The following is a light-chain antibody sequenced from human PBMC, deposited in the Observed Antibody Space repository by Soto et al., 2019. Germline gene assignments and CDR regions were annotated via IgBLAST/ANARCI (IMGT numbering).Light chain of an antibody. Sequence: EIVLTQSPGTLSLSPGERATISCRASQSVNSNYLAWYQHKPGQAPRLLIYGASSMATGIPDRFSGSGSGTDFTLTIIRLEPEDFALYYCQQCCTSLYTFGQGTKLEIK. V-gene: IGKV3-20*01. CDR3: QQCCTSLYT. J-gene: IGKJ2*01. CDR2: GAS. CDR1: QSVNSNY.